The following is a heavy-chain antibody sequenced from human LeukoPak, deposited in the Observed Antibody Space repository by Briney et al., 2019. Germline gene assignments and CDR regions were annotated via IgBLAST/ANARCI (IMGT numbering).Heavy chain of an antibody. CDR1: GYTFTSYF. Sequence: ASVKVSCTASGYTFTSYFMHWVRQAPGQGLEWMGIINPSGGSTSYVQKFQGRVTMTRDTSTTTVYMELSSLRSEDTAVYYCARELTTYGAYTHRAFDIWGQGTMVTVSS. J-gene: IGHJ3*02. V-gene: IGHV1-46*01. D-gene: IGHD4-17*01. CDR3: ARELTTYGAYTHRAFDI. CDR2: INPSGGST.